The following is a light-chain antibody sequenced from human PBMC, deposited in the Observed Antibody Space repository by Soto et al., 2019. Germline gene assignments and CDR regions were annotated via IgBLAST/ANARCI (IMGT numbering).Light chain of an antibody. CDR3: QQYGSSGT. CDR1: QSVISSY. Sequence: EIVLTQSPGTLSLSPGERATLSCRASQSVISSYLAWYQQKPGQAPRLLIYAASSRATGIPDRFSGSGSGTDFTLTISRLEPEDFAVYYCQQYGSSGTFGQGTKVDIK. J-gene: IGKJ1*01. CDR2: AAS. V-gene: IGKV3-20*01.